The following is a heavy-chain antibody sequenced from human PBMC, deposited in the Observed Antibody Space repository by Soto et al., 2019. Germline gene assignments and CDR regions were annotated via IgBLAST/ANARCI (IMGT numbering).Heavy chain of an antibody. J-gene: IGHJ4*02. V-gene: IGHV1-69*06. CDR1: GGTFSSYS. CDR2: IIPIFGTA. Sequence: ASVKVSCKSSGGTFSSYSISWVRQAPGQGLEWMGGIIPIFGTANYAQKFQGRVTVTADKSTSTAYMELSSLRSEDTAVYYCAREGRYCSGGSRPTLDYWGQGTLVTVSS. D-gene: IGHD2-15*01. CDR3: AREGRYCSGGSRPTLDY.